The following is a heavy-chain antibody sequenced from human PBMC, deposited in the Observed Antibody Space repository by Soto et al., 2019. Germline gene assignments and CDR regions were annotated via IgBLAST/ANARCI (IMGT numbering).Heavy chain of an antibody. CDR2: ISYDGSNK. J-gene: IGHJ4*02. Sequence: SLILSCAASGFTFSNYGMHWVRQAPGKGLEWVAVISYDGSNKYYAVSVKGRFTISRDNSKNALYLQMNSLTAEDTAVYYCASGKYSYDSSGYYTFEYYFDYWGQGTLVTVSS. V-gene: IGHV3-30*03. CDR3: ASGKYSYDSSGYYTFEYYFDY. CDR1: GFTFSNYG. D-gene: IGHD3-22*01.